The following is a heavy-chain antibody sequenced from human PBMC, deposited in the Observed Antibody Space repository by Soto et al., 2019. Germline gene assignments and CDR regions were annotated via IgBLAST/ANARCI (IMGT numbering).Heavy chain of an antibody. J-gene: IGHJ4*02. CDR3: ARDLGQYCTNGVCGPSDY. Sequence: GGSLRLSCAASGFTFSSYAMHWVRQAPGKGLEWVAVISYDGSNKYYADSVKGRFTISRDNSKNTLYLQMNSLRAEDTAVYYCARDLGQYCTNGVCGPSDYWGQGTLVTVSS. V-gene: IGHV3-30-3*01. CDR1: GFTFSSYA. D-gene: IGHD2-8*01. CDR2: ISYDGSNK.